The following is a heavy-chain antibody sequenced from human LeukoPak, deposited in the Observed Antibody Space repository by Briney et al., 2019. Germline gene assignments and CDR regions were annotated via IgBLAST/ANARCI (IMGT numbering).Heavy chain of an antibody. CDR3: AKGMVTTTRFYFDY. D-gene: IGHD4-17*01. Sequence: GGSLRLSCAASGFTFSSYAMSWVRQAPGKGLEWVSTFSGSGDSTYHADSVKGRFTISRDNSKNTLSLQMNSLRAEDTAMYYCAKGMVTTTRFYFDYWGQGTLVTVSS. CDR1: GFTFSSYA. CDR2: FSGSGDST. J-gene: IGHJ4*02. V-gene: IGHV3-23*01.